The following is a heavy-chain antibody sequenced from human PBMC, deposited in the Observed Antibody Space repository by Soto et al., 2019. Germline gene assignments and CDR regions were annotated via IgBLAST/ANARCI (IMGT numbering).Heavy chain of an antibody. CDR3: ARQGFGQLHGLVDV. D-gene: IGHD3-10*01. CDR1: GGSITSHY. J-gene: IGHJ6*02. V-gene: IGHV4-59*08. Sequence: SETLSLTCSVSGGSITSHYCSWFRQPPGKGLEWIGYIHHSGSTSYNPSLNSRVTMSVDTSKSQFSLKVSSVTAAGTALYYCARQGFGQLHGLVDVWGPGTTVTVSS. CDR2: IHHSGST.